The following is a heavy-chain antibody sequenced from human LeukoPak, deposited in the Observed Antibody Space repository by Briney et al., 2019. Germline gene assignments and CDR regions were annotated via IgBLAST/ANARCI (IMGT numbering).Heavy chain of an antibody. CDR2: IYYSGST. D-gene: IGHD2-2*01. CDR1: GGSISSYY. V-gene: IGHV4-59*08. J-gene: IGHJ4*02. CDR3: ARLRRCSSTSCYYPIDY. Sequence: SETLSLTCTVSGGSISSYYWSWIRQPPGKGLEWIGYIYYSGSTNYNPSLKSRVTISVDTSKNQFSLKLSSVTAAGTAVYYCARLRRCSSTSCYYPIDYWGQGTLVTVSS.